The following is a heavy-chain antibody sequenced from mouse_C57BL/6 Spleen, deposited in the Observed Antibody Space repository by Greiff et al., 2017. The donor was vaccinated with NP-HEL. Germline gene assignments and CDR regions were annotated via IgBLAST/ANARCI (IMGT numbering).Heavy chain of an antibody. D-gene: IGHD2-10*01. CDR1: GYTFTSYW. J-gene: IGHJ4*01. V-gene: IGHV1-64*01. CDR2: IHPNSGST. Sequence: QVQLQQPGAELVKPGASVKLSCKASGYTFTSYWMHWVKQRPGQGLEWIGMIHPNSGSTNYNEKFKSKATLTVDKSSSTAYMQLSSLTSEDSAVYYCARSSYGNYDYAMDYWGQGTSVTVSS. CDR3: ARSSYGNYDYAMDY.